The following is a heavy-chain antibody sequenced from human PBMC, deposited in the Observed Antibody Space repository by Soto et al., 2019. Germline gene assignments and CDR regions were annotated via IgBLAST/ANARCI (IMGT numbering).Heavy chain of an antibody. J-gene: IGHJ5*01. D-gene: IGHD5-12*01. CDR1: GFTFSTSD. V-gene: IGHV3-23*01. CDR2: ISSHSGST. CDR3: ALPGGSGGYVDS. Sequence: EVPLLESGGGLLQPGGSLRLSCEASGFTFSTSDMNCVRQAPGTAPEWVSTISSHSGSTYYADSLKGRFTISRDNSKNILYLQMNSVRPEDTAIYYCALPGGSGGYVDSWGQGTLITVSS.